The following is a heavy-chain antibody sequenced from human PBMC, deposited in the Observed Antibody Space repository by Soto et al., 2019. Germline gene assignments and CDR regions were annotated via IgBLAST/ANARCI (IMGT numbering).Heavy chain of an antibody. V-gene: IGHV4-38-2*01. CDR2: IYHSGST. J-gene: IGHJ5*02. CDR1: GYSISSDYF. CDR3: ARGPGSTAFDP. D-gene: IGHD5-18*01. Sequence: PSETLSLTCAVSGYSISSDYFWGWIRQPPGKGLEWIASIYHSGSTFYNPSLKGRVTISVDMSKNQFSLKLTSVIAADTAMYYCARGPGSTAFDPWGQGTLVTVSS.